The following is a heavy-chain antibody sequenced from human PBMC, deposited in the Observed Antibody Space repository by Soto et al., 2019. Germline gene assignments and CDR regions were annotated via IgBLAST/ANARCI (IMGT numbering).Heavy chain of an antibody. Sequence: ASVKVSCKASGYTFTSYDINWVRQATGQGLEWMGWMNPNSGNTGYAQKFQGRVTMTRNTSISTAYMELSSLRSEDTAVYYCARGSWYPLYGSGSYHPAPWGQGTRVTVSS. CDR3: ARGSWYPLYGSGSYHPAP. V-gene: IGHV1-8*01. CDR1: GYTFTSYD. CDR2: MNPNSGNT. D-gene: IGHD3-10*01. J-gene: IGHJ5*02.